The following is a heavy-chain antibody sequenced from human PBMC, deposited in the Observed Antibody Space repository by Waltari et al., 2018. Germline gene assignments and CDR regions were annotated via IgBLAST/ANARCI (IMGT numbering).Heavy chain of an antibody. D-gene: IGHD4-17*01. CDR3: ARSEYDYGGNPDAFDI. CDR2: IIPIFGTA. V-gene: IGHV1-69*14. J-gene: IGHJ3*02. Sequence: QVQLVQSGAEVKKPGSSVKVSCKASGGTFSSYAISWVRQAPGQGLEWMGGIIPIFGTANYAQKFQGRVTITADKSTSTAYMELSSLRSEDTAVYYCARSEYDYGGNPDAFDIWGQGTMVTVSS. CDR1: GGTFSSYA.